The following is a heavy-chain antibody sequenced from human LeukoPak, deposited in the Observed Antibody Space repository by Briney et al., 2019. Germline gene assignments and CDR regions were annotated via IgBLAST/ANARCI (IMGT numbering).Heavy chain of an antibody. Sequence: ASVKVSCKASGYSFTGYYMHWVRQAPGQGLEWLGLINPSGSSTLYAQKFQGRVTMTRDMSTTTDYMELSSLRSEDTAVYYCARDNSVGDVAWWFDPWGQGTLVTVSS. D-gene: IGHD1-26*01. CDR2: INPSGSST. J-gene: IGHJ5*02. CDR1: GYSFTGYY. CDR3: ARDNSVGDVAWWFDP. V-gene: IGHV1-46*01.